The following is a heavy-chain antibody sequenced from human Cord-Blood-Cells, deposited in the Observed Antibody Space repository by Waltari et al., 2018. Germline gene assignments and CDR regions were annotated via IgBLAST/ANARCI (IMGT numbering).Heavy chain of an antibody. Sequence: QVQLVQSGAEVKKPGASVRLSCKASGYTFTSYAINWVRQASGPGLEWMGGRNPNSGNTGYAQKFQGRVTMSRNTSRSTAYMELSSLRSEDTAVYYCVAPYYYYYGMDVWGQGTTVTVSS. V-gene: IGHV1-8*01. CDR2: RNPNSGNT. J-gene: IGHJ6*02. CDR3: VAPYYYYYGMDV. CDR1: GYTFTSYA.